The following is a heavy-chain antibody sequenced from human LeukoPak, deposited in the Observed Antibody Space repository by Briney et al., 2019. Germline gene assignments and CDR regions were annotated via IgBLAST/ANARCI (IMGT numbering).Heavy chain of an antibody. J-gene: IGHJ4*02. V-gene: IGHV4-31*03. Sequence: SQTLSLTCTVSGGSISDGGYYWSWIRQHPGKGLEWIGYIYDSGTTYYSPALQSRVSISVDTSDNKFSLKLRSLTAADTAVCYCVRGGDQRGFDYWGQGTLVTVSS. CDR3: VRGGDQRGFDY. CDR2: IYDSGTT. CDR1: GGSISDGGYY. D-gene: IGHD3-16*01.